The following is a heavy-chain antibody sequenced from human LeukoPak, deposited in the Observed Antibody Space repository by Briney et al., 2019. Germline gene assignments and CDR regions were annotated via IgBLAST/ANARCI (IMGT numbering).Heavy chain of an antibody. D-gene: IGHD3-10*01. CDR1: GYTLTELS. V-gene: IGHV1-24*01. CDR2: FDPEDGET. CDR3: ATIPYYYGSGIGDD. Sequence: GASVKVSCKVSGYTLTELSMHWVRQAPGKGLGWMGGFDPEDGETIYAQKFQGRVTMTEDTSTDTAYMELSSLRSEDTAVYYCATIPYYYGSGIGDDWGQGTLVTVSS. J-gene: IGHJ4*02.